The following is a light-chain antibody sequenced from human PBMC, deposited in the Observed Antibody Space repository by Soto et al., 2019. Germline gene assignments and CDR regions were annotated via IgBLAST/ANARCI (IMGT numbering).Light chain of an antibody. CDR3: MQALQAPFT. V-gene: IGKV2-28*01. J-gene: IGKJ3*01. CDR1: QSLLYSNGYNY. CDR2: LGS. Sequence: DIVMTQSPLSLPVTPGEPASISCRSSQSLLYSNGYNYLDWYLQKPGQSPQLLIYLGSNRASGVPDRFSGSGSGTDCTLKISRVEAEDVGVYYCMQALQAPFTFGPGTKVDIK.